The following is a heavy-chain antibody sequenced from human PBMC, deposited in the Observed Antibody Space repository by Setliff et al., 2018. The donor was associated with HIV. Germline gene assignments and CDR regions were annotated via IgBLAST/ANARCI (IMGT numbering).Heavy chain of an antibody. CDR3: ARDFTYDYDSSGPG. V-gene: IGHV1-18*01. CDR2: ISAYDSNT. D-gene: IGHD3-22*01. J-gene: IGHJ4*02. Sequence: ASVKVSCKSSGGTFSSYGVTWVRQAPGQGLEWMGWISAYDSNTNYEHRLQGRVTMTTDTSTSTAYMELSSLKSEDTAVYYCARDFTYDYDSSGPGWGQGTLVTVSS. CDR1: GGTFSSYG.